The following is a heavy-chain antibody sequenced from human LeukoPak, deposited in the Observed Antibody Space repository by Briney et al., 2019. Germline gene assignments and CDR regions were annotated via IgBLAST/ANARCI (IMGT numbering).Heavy chain of an antibody. D-gene: IGHD3-10*01. Sequence: SSETLSLTCTVSGGSISSYYWSWIRQPPGKGLEWIGYIYYSGSTNYNPSLKSRVTISVDTSKNQFSLKLSSVTAADTAVYYCARLAPMVRGVTEHDAFDIWGQGTMVTVSS. J-gene: IGHJ3*02. CDR1: GGSISSYY. CDR3: ARLAPMVRGVTEHDAFDI. V-gene: IGHV4-59*01. CDR2: IYYSGST.